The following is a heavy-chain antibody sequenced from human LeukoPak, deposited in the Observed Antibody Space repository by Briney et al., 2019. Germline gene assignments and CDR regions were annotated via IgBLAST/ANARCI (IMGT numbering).Heavy chain of an antibody. J-gene: IGHJ4*02. CDR3: ASGYSGLSPYFDY. V-gene: IGHV4-59*01. Sequence: SETLSLTCTVSGGSISSYYWSWIRQPPGKGLEWMGYIYYSGSTNYNPSLQSRVPISVAPSKNQFSLKLSSVPAADTAVYYCASGYSGLSPYFDYWGQGTLVTVSS. CDR2: IYYSGST. CDR1: GGSISSYY. D-gene: IGHD2-15*01.